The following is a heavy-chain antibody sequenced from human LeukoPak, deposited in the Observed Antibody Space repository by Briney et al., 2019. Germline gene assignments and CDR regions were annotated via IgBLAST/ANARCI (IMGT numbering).Heavy chain of an antibody. Sequence: GGPLRLSCAASGFTFSDYYMTWIRQAPGQGPEWISYISSSGGTIFYADSVKGLFTISRDNGKNSLYLQMNSLRAEDTAVYYCATGPSGYFFSYWGQGTLVTVSS. V-gene: IGHV3-11*04. CDR3: ATGPSGYFFSY. CDR1: GFTFSDYY. D-gene: IGHD2-8*02. J-gene: IGHJ4*02. CDR2: ISSSGGTI.